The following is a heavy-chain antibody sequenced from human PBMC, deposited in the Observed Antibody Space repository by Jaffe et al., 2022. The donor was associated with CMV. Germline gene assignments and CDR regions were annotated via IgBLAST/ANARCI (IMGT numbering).Heavy chain of an antibody. CDR2: INPNSGGT. J-gene: IGHJ4*02. CDR1: GYTFTGYY. Sequence: QVQLVQSGAEVKKPGASVKVSCKASGYTFTGYYMHWVRQAPGQGLEWMGWINPNSGGTNYAQKFQGRVTMTRDTSISTAYMELSRLRSDDTAVYYCARDHGENVVVVAAPEYYFDYWGQGTLVTVSS. D-gene: IGHD2-15*01. CDR3: ARDHGENVVVVAAPEYYFDY. V-gene: IGHV1-2*02.